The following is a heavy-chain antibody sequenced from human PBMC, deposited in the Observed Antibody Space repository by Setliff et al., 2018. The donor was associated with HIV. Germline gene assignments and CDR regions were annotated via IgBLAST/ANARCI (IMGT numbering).Heavy chain of an antibody. CDR1: GYTFIDYF. CDR2: INPNSGDS. J-gene: IGHJ4*02. D-gene: IGHD3-10*01. V-gene: IGHV1-2*02. CDR3: ARDYFPHSRRNFGSGDYFHF. Sequence: WASVKVSCKASGYTFIDYFIHWVRQAPGQGLEWMAYINPNSGDSKTAQKFQGRVTVTRDTSIATAYMELSSLTSGDTAVYHCARDYFPHSRRNFGSGDYFHFWGQGSRVTVS.